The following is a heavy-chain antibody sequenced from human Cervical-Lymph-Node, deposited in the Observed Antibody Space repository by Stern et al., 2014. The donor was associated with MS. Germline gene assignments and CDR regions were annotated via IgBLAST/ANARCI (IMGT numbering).Heavy chain of an antibody. CDR2: IYYSGSP. V-gene: IGHV4-31*03. CDR3: ARDDRGSSWYRFDF. Sequence: QLQLQESGPGAAKPSQTLSLTCTVSGGSISTDGYYWTWIRQHPGKGLEWIGYIYYSGSPYYNPSLKSRVTMSLDTSKNQFSLTLSSVTAADTAIYYCARDDRGSSWYRFDFWGQGTLVTFSS. J-gene: IGHJ4*02. D-gene: IGHD6-13*01. CDR1: GGSISTDGYY.